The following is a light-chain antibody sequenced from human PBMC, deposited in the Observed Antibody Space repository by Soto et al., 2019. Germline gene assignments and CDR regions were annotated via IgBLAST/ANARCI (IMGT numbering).Light chain of an antibody. CDR2: AAS. CDR1: QDIGNH. CDR3: QQYHLYPLT. V-gene: IGKV1-16*02. Sequence: DIQVTQSPSSLSASEGNRVTRTCRASQDIGNHLAWFQKKPGEAPKSLIHAASILQSGVPSKFSGSGSGTDFTLTISSLQPEDFATYYCQQYHLYPLTFGGGTKVEMK. J-gene: IGKJ4*01.